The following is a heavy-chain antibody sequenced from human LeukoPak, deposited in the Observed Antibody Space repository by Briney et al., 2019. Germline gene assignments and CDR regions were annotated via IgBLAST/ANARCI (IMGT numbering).Heavy chain of an antibody. CDR1: GFTFSSYS. CDR3: ARDGDYCSSTSCYAFDI. J-gene: IGHJ3*02. V-gene: IGHV3-21*01. Sequence: GGSLRLSCAASGFTFSSYSMNWVRQAPGKGLEWVSSISSSSSYIYYADSVKDRFTISRDNAKNSLYLQMNSLRAEDTAVYYCARDGDYCSSTSCYAFDIWGQGTMVTVSS. CDR2: ISSSSSYI. D-gene: IGHD2-2*01.